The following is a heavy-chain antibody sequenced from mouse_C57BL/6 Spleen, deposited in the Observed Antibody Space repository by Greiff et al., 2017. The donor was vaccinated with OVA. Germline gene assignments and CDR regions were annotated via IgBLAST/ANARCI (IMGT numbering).Heavy chain of an antibody. D-gene: IGHD3-1*01. V-gene: IGHV1-55*01. Sequence: QVQLKQPGAELVKPGASVKMSCKASGYTFTSYWITWVKQRPGQGLEWIGDIYPGSGSTNYNEKFKNKATLTVDTSSSTAYMQLSSLPSEDSAVYYSAREGDSTGFAYWGQGTLVTVSA. CDR2: IYPGSGST. J-gene: IGHJ3*01. CDR1: GYTFTSYW. CDR3: AREGDSTGFAY.